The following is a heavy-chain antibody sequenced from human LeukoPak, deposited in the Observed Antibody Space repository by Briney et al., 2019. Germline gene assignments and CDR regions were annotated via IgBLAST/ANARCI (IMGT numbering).Heavy chain of an antibody. CDR3: ARVSDTWVRAYYYDSSGGDLDY. D-gene: IGHD3-22*01. J-gene: IGHJ4*02. Sequence: ASVKVSCEASGYTFTSYCMHWVRQAPGQGLEWMGWINPNSGGTNYAQKFQGRVTMTRDTSISTAYMELSRLRSDDTAVYYCARVSDTWVRAYYYDSSGGDLDYWGQGTLVTVSS. CDR1: GYTFTSYC. CDR2: INPNSGGT. V-gene: IGHV1-2*02.